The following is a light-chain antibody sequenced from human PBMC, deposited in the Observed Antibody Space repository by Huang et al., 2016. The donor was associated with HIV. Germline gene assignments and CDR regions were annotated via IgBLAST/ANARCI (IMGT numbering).Light chain of an antibody. CDR1: QSISSY. Sequence: DIQMTQSPSSLSASVGDRVTITCRASQSISSYLNWYQQKPGKAPKLLIYAASSLQSGVPSMFSGSGSGTDFTLTISSLQPEDFATYYCQQSYSTPPTFGQGTQLEIK. V-gene: IGKV1-39*01. CDR3: QQSYSTPPT. CDR2: AAS. J-gene: IGKJ5*01.